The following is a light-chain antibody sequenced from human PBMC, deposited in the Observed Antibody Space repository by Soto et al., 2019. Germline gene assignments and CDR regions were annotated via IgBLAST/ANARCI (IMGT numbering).Light chain of an antibody. CDR2: EVN. CDR1: SSDVGGYNH. V-gene: IGLV2-14*01. Sequence: QSVLTQPASVSGSPGQPITISCSGTSSDVGGYNHVSWYQHHPGKVPKLIIYEVNSRPSDVSNRFSGSKSGNTASLTISGLQAEDEADYYCNSYRSGSAFWVFGGGTKLTVL. CDR3: NSYRSGSAFWV. J-gene: IGLJ3*02.